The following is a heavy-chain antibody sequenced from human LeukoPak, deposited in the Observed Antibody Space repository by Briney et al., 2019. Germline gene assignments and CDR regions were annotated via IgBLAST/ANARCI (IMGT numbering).Heavy chain of an antibody. CDR2: ISWNSGSI. CDR3: AKDRRGDYDEYYFDY. CDR1: GFTFDDYA. Sequence: PGGSLRLSCAASGFTFDDYAMHWVRQAPGKGLEWVSGISWNSGSIGYADSVKGRFTISRDNAKNSLYLQMNSLRAEDTALYYCAKDRRGDYDEYYFDYWGQGTLVTVSS. D-gene: IGHD4-17*01. J-gene: IGHJ4*02. V-gene: IGHV3-9*01.